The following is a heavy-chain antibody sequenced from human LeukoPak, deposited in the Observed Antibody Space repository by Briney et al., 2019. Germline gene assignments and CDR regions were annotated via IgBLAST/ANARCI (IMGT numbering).Heavy chain of an antibody. Sequence: SETLSLTCAVYGGSFSGYYWSWIRQPPGKGLEWIGEINHSGSTNYNPSLKSRVTISVDTSKNQFSLKLSSVTAADTAVYYCARAKYYYDSSGPNDFWYFDLWGRGTLVTVSS. CDR2: INHSGST. V-gene: IGHV4-34*01. CDR3: ARAKYYYDSSGPNDFWYFDL. D-gene: IGHD3-22*01. J-gene: IGHJ2*01. CDR1: GGSFSGYY.